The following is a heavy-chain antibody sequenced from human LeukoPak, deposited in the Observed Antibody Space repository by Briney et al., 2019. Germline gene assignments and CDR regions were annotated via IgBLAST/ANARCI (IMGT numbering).Heavy chain of an antibody. CDR2: ISGSSTYI. D-gene: IGHD3-22*01. CDR1: GFTFSNYA. CDR3: ARRGYYDSSGYDY. Sequence: PGGSLRLSCAASGFTFSNYAMNWVRQAPGRGLEWVSSISGSSTYIYYADSVKGRFTISRDNAKNSLYLQMNSPRAEDTAVYYCARRGYYDSSGYDYWGQGTLVTVSS. V-gene: IGHV3-21*01. J-gene: IGHJ4*02.